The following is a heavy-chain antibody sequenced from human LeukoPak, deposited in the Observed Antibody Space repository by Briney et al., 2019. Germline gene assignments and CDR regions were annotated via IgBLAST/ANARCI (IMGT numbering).Heavy chain of an antibody. J-gene: IGHJ4*02. Sequence: GASLKISCKGSGYSFTSYWIAWVSQMPGKGLEWMGIIYPGDSDTRYSPSFQGQVTISADKAISTAYLQWSSLKASDTAMYYCARQGSYFDYWAQGTLVTVSS. CDR1: GYSFTSYW. CDR3: ARQGSYFDY. CDR2: IYPGDSDT. V-gene: IGHV5-51*01.